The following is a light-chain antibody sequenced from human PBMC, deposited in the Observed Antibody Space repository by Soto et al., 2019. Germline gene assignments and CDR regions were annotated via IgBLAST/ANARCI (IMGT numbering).Light chain of an antibody. CDR3: QHRYNWPFT. CDR1: QSVTSY. CDR2: DAS. J-gene: IGKJ5*01. V-gene: IGKV3-11*01. Sequence: EIVLTQSPATLSLSPGERATLSCRASQSVTSYLVWYQQKPGQAPRLLIYDASNRATGIPARFTGSGSGTDFTLTISSLEPEDFEVYYCQHRYNWPFTFGQGTRLEIK.